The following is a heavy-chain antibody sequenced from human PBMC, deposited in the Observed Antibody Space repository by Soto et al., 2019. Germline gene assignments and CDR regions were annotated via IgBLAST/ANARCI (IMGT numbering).Heavy chain of an antibody. CDR2: IYYSGST. CDR3: ARDGRLVNYYYYGMDV. CDR1: GGSISSGAYY. D-gene: IGHD6-13*01. V-gene: IGHV4-31*03. Sequence: QVQLQESGPGLVKPSQTLSLTCSVSGGSISSGAYYWTWIRQHPGKGLEWIGYIYYSGSTYYNPSLKSRVTISVDTSKNQFSLKLRSVTAADTAVCYCARDGRLVNYYYYGMDVWGQGTTVTVSS. J-gene: IGHJ6*02.